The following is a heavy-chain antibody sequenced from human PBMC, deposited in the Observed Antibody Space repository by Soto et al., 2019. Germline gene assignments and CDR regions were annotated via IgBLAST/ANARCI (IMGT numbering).Heavy chain of an antibody. CDR1: GYTFTGYY. D-gene: IGHD2-8*01. CDR3: AREGYCTNGVCPLPNYYYGMDV. J-gene: IGHJ6*02. V-gene: IGHV1-2*04. Sequence: ASVKVSCKASGYTFTGYYMHWVRQAPGQGLEWMGWINPNSGGTNYAQKFQGWVTMTRDTSISTAYMEMSRLRSDDTAVYYCAREGYCTNGVCPLPNYYYGMDVWGQGTTVTVSS. CDR2: INPNSGGT.